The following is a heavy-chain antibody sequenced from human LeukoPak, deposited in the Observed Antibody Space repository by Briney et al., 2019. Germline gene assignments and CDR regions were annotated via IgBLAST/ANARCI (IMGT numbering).Heavy chain of an antibody. J-gene: IGHJ4*02. CDR1: GFTFSSYA. Sequence: GGSLRLSCAASGFTFSSYAMSWVRQAQGKGLEWVSAITGSGGSTYYADSVKGRFTISRDNSKNTLYLQMNSLRAEDTAVYYCAKGGVMTTVTLFDYWGQGTLVTVSS. CDR2: ITGSGGST. V-gene: IGHV3-23*01. CDR3: AKGGVMTTVTLFDY. D-gene: IGHD4-17*01.